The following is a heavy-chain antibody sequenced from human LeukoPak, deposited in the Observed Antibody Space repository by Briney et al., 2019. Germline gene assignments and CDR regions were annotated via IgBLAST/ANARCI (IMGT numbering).Heavy chain of an antibody. V-gene: IGHV1-3*01. D-gene: IGHD6-19*01. Sequence: GASVKVSCKASGYPFTSYAMHWVRQAPGQRLEWMGWINAGNGNTKYSQKFQGRVTITRDTSASTAYMELSSLRSEDTAVYYCAREPYSSGWAAVDYWGQGTLVTVSS. CDR2: INAGNGNT. CDR1: GYPFTSYA. J-gene: IGHJ4*02. CDR3: AREPYSSGWAAVDY.